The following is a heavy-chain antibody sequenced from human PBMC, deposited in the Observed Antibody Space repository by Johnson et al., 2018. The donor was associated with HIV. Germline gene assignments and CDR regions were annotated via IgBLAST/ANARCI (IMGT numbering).Heavy chain of an antibody. CDR3: ARVAYYYDTSGYLTRPRAFDV. CDR1: GFTFDDYG. Sequence: VQLVESGGGVVRPGGSLRLSCAASGFTFDDYGMSWVRQAPGKGLEWVSGINWNGGSTGYGDSVKGRFTISRDNARNSLYLQMNSLTAEDTALYYCARVAYYYDTSGYLTRPRAFDVWGQGTMVTVSS. J-gene: IGHJ3*01. CDR2: INWNGGST. V-gene: IGHV3-20*04. D-gene: IGHD3-22*01.